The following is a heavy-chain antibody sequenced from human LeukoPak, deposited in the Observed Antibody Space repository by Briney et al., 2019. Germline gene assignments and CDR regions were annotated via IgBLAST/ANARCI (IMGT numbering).Heavy chain of an antibody. J-gene: IGHJ3*02. CDR1: GFSLTNARMG. CDR3: VRIHPMITFGGVIATLAFDI. CDR2: IFSNDEK. D-gene: IGHD3-16*02. V-gene: IGHV2-26*01. Sequence: ESGPVLVKPTETLTLTCTASGFSLTNARMGVSWIRQPPGKALEWLAHIFSNDEKFYSTSLKSRLTVSKDTSNRQVVITMTNMDPVETATYYCVRIHPMITFGGVIATLAFDIWGQGTMVTVSS.